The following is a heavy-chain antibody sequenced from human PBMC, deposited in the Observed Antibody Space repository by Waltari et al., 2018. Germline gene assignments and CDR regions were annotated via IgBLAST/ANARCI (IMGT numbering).Heavy chain of an antibody. Sequence: QVQLVQSGAEVKKPGSSVKVSCKASGGTFSSYAISWVRQAPGQGLEWMGGIIPIFGTANYAQKFQGRVTITADESTSTAYMELSSLRSEDTAVYYCARDDPHMTTVTGWDAFDIWGQGTMVTVSS. D-gene: IGHD4-17*01. CDR3: ARDDPHMTTVTGWDAFDI. V-gene: IGHV1-69*01. J-gene: IGHJ3*02. CDR2: IIPIFGTA. CDR1: GGTFSSYA.